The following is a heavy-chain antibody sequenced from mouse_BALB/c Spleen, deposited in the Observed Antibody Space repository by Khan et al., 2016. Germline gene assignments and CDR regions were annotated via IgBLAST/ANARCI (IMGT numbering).Heavy chain of an antibody. CDR3: ARDYYGSSFFDY. CDR2: INYSGST. CDR1: GYSITSDYA. V-gene: IGHV3-2*02. D-gene: IGHD1-1*01. J-gene: IGHJ2*01. Sequence: VQLKESGPGLVKPSQSLSLTCTVTGYSITSDYAWNWIRQFPGNKLEWMGYINYSGSTSYNPSLKSRISITRDTSKNQFFLQLNSVTTEYTATYYCARDYYGSSFFDYWGQGTTLTVSS.